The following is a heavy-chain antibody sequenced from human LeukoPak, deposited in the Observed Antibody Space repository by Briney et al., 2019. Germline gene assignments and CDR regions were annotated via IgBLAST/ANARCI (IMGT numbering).Heavy chain of an antibody. Sequence: GGSLRLSCAASGFTFSTYAMIWVRQAPGKGLEWVSAISGPGDTTFYADSVKGRFTISRDNAKNSLYLQMNSLRAEDTAVYYCARDRDVDYWGQGTLVTVSS. CDR2: ISGPGDTT. J-gene: IGHJ4*02. CDR1: GFTFSTYA. D-gene: IGHD5-24*01. CDR3: ARDRDVDY. V-gene: IGHV3-23*01.